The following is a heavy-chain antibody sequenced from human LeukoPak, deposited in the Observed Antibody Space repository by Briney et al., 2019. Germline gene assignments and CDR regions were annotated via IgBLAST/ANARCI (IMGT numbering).Heavy chain of an antibody. CDR2: IIPIFGIA. J-gene: IGHJ4*02. CDR3: ARDPSAHYYDSSGYYDY. CDR1: GGTFSSYA. Sequence: SVKVSCKASGGTFSSYAISWVRQAPGQGLEWMGRIIPIFGIANYAQKFQGRVTITADKSTSTAYMELSSLRSEDTAVYYCARDPSAHYYDSSGYYDYWGQETLVTVSS. V-gene: IGHV1-69*04. D-gene: IGHD3-22*01.